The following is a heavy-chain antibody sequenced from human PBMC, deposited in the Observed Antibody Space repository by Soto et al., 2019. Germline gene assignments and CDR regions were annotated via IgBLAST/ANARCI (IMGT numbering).Heavy chain of an antibody. V-gene: IGHV4-4*02. CDR2: IYHSGST. J-gene: IGHJ6*02. Sequence: PSETLSLTCAVSGGSISSSNWWSWVRQPPGKGLEWIGEIYHSGSTNYNPSLKSRVTISVDKSKNQFSLKLSSVTAADTAVYYCARIWKIFGVVAGMDVWGQGTTVTVSS. CDR3: ARIWKIFGVVAGMDV. D-gene: IGHD3-3*01. CDR1: GGSISSSNW.